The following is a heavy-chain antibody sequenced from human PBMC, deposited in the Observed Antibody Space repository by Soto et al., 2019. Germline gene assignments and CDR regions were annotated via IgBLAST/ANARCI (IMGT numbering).Heavy chain of an antibody. D-gene: IGHD5-12*01. Sequence: GASVKVSCKASGGTFSSYAISWVRQAPGQGLEWMGGIIPIFGTANYAQKFQGRVTITADESTSTAYMELSSLRSEDTAVYYCARDRGGLVATTLYYFDYWGQGTLVTV. V-gene: IGHV1-69*13. CDR3: ARDRGGLVATTLYYFDY. CDR1: GGTFSSYA. CDR2: IIPIFGTA. J-gene: IGHJ4*02.